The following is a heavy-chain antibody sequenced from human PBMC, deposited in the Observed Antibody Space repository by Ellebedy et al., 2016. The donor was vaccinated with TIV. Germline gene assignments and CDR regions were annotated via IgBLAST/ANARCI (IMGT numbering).Heavy chain of an antibody. Sequence: GESLKISCAASGFIFGNYGMSWVRQAPGKGLEWVSALIASGGSTYYADSVRGRFTISRDNSKNTLYLQMKSLRAEDTAVYYCAKGRSSSSLSRNWYFDFWGRGTLVTVSS. CDR2: LIASGGST. J-gene: IGHJ2*01. CDR3: AKGRSSSSLSRNWYFDF. V-gene: IGHV3-23*01. CDR1: GFIFGNYG. D-gene: IGHD6-13*01.